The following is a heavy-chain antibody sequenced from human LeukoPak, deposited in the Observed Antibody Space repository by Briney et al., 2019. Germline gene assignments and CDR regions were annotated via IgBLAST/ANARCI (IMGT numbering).Heavy chain of an antibody. D-gene: IGHD2-2*02. J-gene: IGHJ4*02. Sequence: GGSLRLSCAASGFTFSDYYMSWIRQAPGKGLEWVSSISDSSSYIYYADSVKGRFTISRDNAKNSLYLQMNSLRAEDTAVYYCATSNCTRTSCYRGLFDSWGQGTLVTVS. CDR2: ISDSSSYI. V-gene: IGHV3-11*06. CDR3: ATSNCTRTSCYRGLFDS. CDR1: GFTFSDYY.